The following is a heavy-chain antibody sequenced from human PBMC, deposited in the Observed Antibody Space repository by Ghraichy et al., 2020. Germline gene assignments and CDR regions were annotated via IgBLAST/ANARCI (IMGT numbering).Heavy chain of an antibody. D-gene: IGHD6-13*01. CDR1: GFTFSTYA. Sequence: GGSLRLSCAASGFTFSTYAMSWVRQAPGKGLEWVSAVSENGGTTYYADSVKGRFTVSRDNPKNTLYLQMNSLRAEDTAVYYCAKRVPSANSWYYLDYWGQETLVTVSS. CDR3: AKRVPSANSWYYLDY. J-gene: IGHJ4*02. V-gene: IGHV3-23*01. CDR2: VSENGGTT.